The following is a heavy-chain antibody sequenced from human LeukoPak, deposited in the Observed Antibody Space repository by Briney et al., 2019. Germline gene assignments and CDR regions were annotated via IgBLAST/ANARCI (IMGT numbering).Heavy chain of an antibody. Sequence: PNSGGTNYAQKFQGRVTMTRDTSIRTAYMELSRLRSDDTAVYYCARDPTYYYGSGSLYYYYGMDVWGQGTTVTVSS. J-gene: IGHJ6*02. CDR3: ARDPTYYYGSGSLYYYYGMDV. CDR2: PNSGGT. D-gene: IGHD3-10*01. V-gene: IGHV1-2*02.